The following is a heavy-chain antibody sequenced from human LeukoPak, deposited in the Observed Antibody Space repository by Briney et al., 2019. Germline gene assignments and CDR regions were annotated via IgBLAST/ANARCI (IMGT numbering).Heavy chain of an antibody. CDR3: ARESSSGWDY. Sequence: SQTLSLTFAISGDSVSSNSATWNWLGQSPARGLEWLGRTYYRSKWNYDYALSVKRRITINPDTSKNQFSLQLNSVTPEDTAVYYCARESSSGWDYWGQGTLVTVSS. V-gene: IGHV6-1*01. D-gene: IGHD6-19*01. CDR1: GDSVSSNSAT. CDR2: TYYRSKWNY. J-gene: IGHJ4*02.